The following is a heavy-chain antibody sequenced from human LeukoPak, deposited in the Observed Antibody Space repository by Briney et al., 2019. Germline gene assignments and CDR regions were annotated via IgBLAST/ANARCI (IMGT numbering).Heavy chain of an antibody. V-gene: IGHV1-2*02. Sequence: VASVKVSCKASGYTFTDYYLHWVRQAPGQGLEWVGWINPNTGDTNYAQKFQGRVTMTRDTSINTAYMEVNRLKSDDTAVYYCAREDGDYRYFFYYYMDVWGRGTTVIVSS. D-gene: IGHD4-17*01. CDR1: GYTFTDYY. CDR2: INPNTGDT. J-gene: IGHJ6*03. CDR3: AREDGDYRYFFYYYMDV.